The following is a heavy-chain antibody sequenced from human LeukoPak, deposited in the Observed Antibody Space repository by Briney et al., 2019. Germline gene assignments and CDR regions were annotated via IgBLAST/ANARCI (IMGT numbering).Heavy chain of an antibody. CDR2: INPNSGDT. CDR3: ARANFLYCSSTTCLFGY. CDR1: GYTFTDYY. V-gene: IGHV1-2*02. J-gene: IGHJ4*02. D-gene: IGHD2-2*01. Sequence: ASVKVSCKASGYTFTDYYLHWVRQAPGQGFEWTGWINPNSGDTNYAQKFQGRVTMTRDMSISTAHMEMSRLRSDDTAVYYCARANFLYCSSTTCLFGYWGQGTLVTVSS.